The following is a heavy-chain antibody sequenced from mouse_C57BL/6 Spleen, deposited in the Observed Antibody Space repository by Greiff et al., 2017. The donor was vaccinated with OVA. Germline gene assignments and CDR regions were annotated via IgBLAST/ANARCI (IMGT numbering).Heavy chain of an antibody. CDR2: IYPGDGDT. CDR1: GYAFSSYW. J-gene: IGHJ4*01. Sequence: QVQLQQSGAELVKPGASVKISCKASGYAFSSYWMNWVKQRPGKGLEWIGQIYPGDGDTNYNGKFKGKATLTADKSSSTAYMQLSSLTSEDSAVDFCARLGDWSYAMDYWGQGTSVTVSS. D-gene: IGHD3-3*01. CDR3: ARLGDWSYAMDY. V-gene: IGHV1-80*01.